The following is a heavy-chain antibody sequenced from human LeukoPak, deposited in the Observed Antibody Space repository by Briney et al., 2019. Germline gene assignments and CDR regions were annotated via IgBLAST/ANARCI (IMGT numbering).Heavy chain of an antibody. CDR3: ARGGGMVRGAHIPIDY. V-gene: IGHV3-23*01. Sequence: GGSLRLSCGASGFTFSSYGMTWVRQAPGKGLEWVSAISGSGGSTYYADSVKGRFTISRDNSKNTLYLQMNSLRAEDTAVYYCARGGGMVRGAHIPIDYWGQGTLVTVSS. J-gene: IGHJ4*02. D-gene: IGHD3-10*01. CDR1: GFTFSSYG. CDR2: ISGSGGST.